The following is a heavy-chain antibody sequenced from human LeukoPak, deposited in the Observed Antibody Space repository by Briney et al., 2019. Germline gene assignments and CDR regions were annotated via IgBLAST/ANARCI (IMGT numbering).Heavy chain of an antibody. CDR3: ARDLSFGAPVAFDI. V-gene: IGHV3-21*01. D-gene: IGHD3-10*01. J-gene: IGHJ3*02. Sequence: GGSLRLSCAASGFSFSVYAMSWVRQAPGKGLEWVSALSRNSDYIYYADSVGGRFTISRDNAKNSLYLQMNSLRADDTAVYFCARDLSFGAPVAFDIWGQGTMVTVSS. CDR2: LSRNSDYI. CDR1: GFSFSVYA.